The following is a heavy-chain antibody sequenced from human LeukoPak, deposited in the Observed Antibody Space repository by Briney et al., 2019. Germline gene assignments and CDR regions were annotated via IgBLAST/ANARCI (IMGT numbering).Heavy chain of an antibody. CDR1: GYTFTSYD. V-gene: IGHV1-8*01. D-gene: IGHD3-22*01. CDR3: ARPASSGYYYGLDCYYYYGMDV. J-gene: IGHJ6*02. Sequence: ASVKVSCKASGYTFTSYDINWVRQATGQGLEWMGWMNPNSGNTGYAQKFQGRVTMTRNTSISTAYMELSSLRSEDTAVYYCARPASSGYYYGLDCYYYYGMDVWGQGTTVTVSS. CDR2: MNPNSGNT.